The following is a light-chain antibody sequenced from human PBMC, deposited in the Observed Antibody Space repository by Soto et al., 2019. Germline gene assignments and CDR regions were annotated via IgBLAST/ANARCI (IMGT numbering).Light chain of an antibody. J-gene: IGKJ3*01. CDR2: GAS. CDR3: QQYGSSPGFT. CDR1: QSVSSSY. Sequence: LSPGERATLSCRASQSVSSSYLAWYQQKPGQAPRLLIYGASSRATGIPDRFSGSGSGTDFTLTISRLEPEDFAVYYCQQYGSSPGFTFGPGTKVDIK. V-gene: IGKV3-20*01.